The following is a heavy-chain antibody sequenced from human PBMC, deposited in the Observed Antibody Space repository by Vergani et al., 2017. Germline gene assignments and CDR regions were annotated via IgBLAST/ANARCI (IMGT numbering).Heavy chain of an antibody. CDR3: ARDYYDFWSGYLGGPVGY. CDR1: GFTFSSYA. CDR2: ISGSGGST. Sequence: EVQLLESGGGLVQPGGSLRLSCAASGFTFSSYAMSWVRQAPGKGLEWVSAISGSGGSTYYADSVKGRFTLSRDNAKNTLYLQMKSLRAEGTAVYYCARDYYDFWSGYLGGPVGYWGQGTLVTVSS. J-gene: IGHJ4*02. V-gene: IGHV3-23*01. D-gene: IGHD3-3*01.